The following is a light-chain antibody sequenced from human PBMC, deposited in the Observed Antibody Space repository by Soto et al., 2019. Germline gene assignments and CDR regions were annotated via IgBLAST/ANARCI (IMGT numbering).Light chain of an antibody. CDR3: QQSYSTLFT. V-gene: IGKV1-39*01. J-gene: IGKJ3*01. CDR1: QSISSY. Sequence: DMPMTQSPSSLSASVGDRVTITCRASQSISSYLNWYQQKPGKAPKLLIYAASNLQSGVPSRFSGSGSGTDFILTISSLQPEDFATYYCQQSYSTLFTFGPGTKVDIK. CDR2: AAS.